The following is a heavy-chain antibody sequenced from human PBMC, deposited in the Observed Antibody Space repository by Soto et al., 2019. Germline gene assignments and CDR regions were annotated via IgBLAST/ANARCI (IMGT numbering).Heavy chain of an antibody. CDR1: SGSFSGYT. CDR3: AMSTTPYFYFGLDV. Sequence: QVQLQQWGAGLLKPSETLSLTCFVSSGSFSGYTWNWIRQPPGKGLEWIGEINHTGNTKYVPSLKSRVTIAVDTSKKKFSLKMNSVTAAATAVYYCAMSTTPYFYFGLDVWGQGTTVTVSS. V-gene: IGHV4-34*02. D-gene: IGHD4-17*01. CDR2: INHTGNT. J-gene: IGHJ6*02.